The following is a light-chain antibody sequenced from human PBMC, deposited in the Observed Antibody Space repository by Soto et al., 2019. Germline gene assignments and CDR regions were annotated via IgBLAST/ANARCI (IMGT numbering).Light chain of an antibody. J-gene: IGLJ1*01. CDR3: CSYAGSLYV. V-gene: IGLV2-11*01. CDR2: DVS. Sequence: QSALTQPRSVSGSPGQSVTISCTGTSSDVGGYNYVSWYQQHPGKAPKLMIYDVSKRPSGVPDRFAGSKSGNTASLTISGLQAEDDSDYCLCSYAGSLYVFGTGTKLTV. CDR1: SSDVGGYNY.